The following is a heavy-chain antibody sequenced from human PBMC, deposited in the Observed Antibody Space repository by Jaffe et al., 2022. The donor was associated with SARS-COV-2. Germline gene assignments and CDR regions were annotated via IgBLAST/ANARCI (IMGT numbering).Heavy chain of an antibody. D-gene: IGHD3-22*01. CDR2: IYYSGST. CDR3: ARGYYYYDSSGSTDH. CDR1: GGSISSSSYY. Sequence: QLQLQESGPGLVKPSETLSLTCTVSGGSISSSSYYWGWIRQPPGKGLEWIGSIYYSGSTYYNPSLKSRVTISVDTSKNQFSLKLSSVTAADTAVYYCARGYYYYDSSGSTDHWGQGTLVTVSS. J-gene: IGHJ4*02. V-gene: IGHV4-39*01.